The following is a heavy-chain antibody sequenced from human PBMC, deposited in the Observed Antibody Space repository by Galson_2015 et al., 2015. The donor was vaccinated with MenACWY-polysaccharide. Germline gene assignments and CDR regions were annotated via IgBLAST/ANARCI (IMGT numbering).Heavy chain of an antibody. Sequence: SMRLSCEASGFTFDDYALEWVGTAPGKGLEWVSGINWNSGRVDYADSVKGRFNISREDDKSYMFLHMRVLRTEDTALYLCVKARRAERYFYALDVQGHGTTVTVSS. CDR3: VKARRAERYFYALDV. D-gene: IGHD6-6*01. CDR1: GFTFDDYA. CDR2: INWNSGRV. V-gene: IGHV3-9*01. J-gene: IGHJ6*02.